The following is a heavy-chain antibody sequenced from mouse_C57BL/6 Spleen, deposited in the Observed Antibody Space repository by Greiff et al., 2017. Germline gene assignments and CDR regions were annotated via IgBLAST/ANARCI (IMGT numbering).Heavy chain of an antibody. J-gene: IGHJ2*01. CDR1: GFTFSSYA. D-gene: IGHD2-4*01. Sequence: EVKLMESGEGLVKPGGSLKLSCAASGFTFSSYAMSWVRQTPEKRLEWVAYISSGGDYIYYADTVKGRFTISRDNARNTLYLQMSSLKSEDTAMYYCTRSLYDYDVGGYWGQGTTLTVSS. V-gene: IGHV5-9-1*02. CDR3: TRSLYDYDVGGY. CDR2: ISSGGDYI.